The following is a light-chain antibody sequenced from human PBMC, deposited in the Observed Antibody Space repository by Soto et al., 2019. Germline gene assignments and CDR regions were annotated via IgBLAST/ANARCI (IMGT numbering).Light chain of an antibody. J-gene: IGKJ5*01. CDR1: QSVSSN. CDR2: GAS. Sequence: EIVMTQSPATLSVSPGERATLSCRASQSVSSNLAWYQQKPGQAPRLLIYGASTRATGIPARFSGSGSGTEFTFTISSLQSEDFAVYYCLQYNNWPPITFGHGTRLEMK. V-gene: IGKV3-15*01. CDR3: LQYNNWPPIT.